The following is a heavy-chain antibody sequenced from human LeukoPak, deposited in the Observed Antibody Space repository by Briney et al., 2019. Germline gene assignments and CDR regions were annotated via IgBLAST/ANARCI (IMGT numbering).Heavy chain of an antibody. J-gene: IGHJ4*02. CDR1: GGSFSGYY. CDR3: ARYRTYYYDSSGYFDY. D-gene: IGHD3-22*01. Sequence: SETLSLTCAVYGGSFSGYYWSWIRQPPGGGLARIGEINHSGSTNYNPSLKSRVTISVDTSKNQFSLKLSSVTAADTAVYYCARYRTYYYDSSGYFDYWGQGTLVTVSS. CDR2: INHSGST. V-gene: IGHV4-34*01.